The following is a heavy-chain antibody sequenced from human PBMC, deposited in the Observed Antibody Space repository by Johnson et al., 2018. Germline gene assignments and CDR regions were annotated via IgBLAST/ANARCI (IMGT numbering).Heavy chain of an antibody. J-gene: IGHJ4*02. CDR3: ARVSGYYTGYFDA. CDR2: ISHDGTYD. CDR1: GFTFSDHS. V-gene: IGHV3-30*14. D-gene: IGHD3-3*01. Sequence: VQLVESGGGVVQPGRSLRLSCAASGFTFSDHSMHWVRQAPGKGLEWLSVISHDGTYDSYADSVKGRFTISRDNSKNTLYLQMNSLRAKDTAVYFCARVSGYYTGYFDAWGLGTLVAVSA.